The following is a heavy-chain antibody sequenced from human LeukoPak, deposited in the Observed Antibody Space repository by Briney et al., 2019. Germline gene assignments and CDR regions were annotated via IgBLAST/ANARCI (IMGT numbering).Heavy chain of an antibody. V-gene: IGHV1-2*02. D-gene: IGHD3-22*01. CDR2: INPNSGGT. J-gene: IGHJ4*02. CDR3: ATRPLVGYYYDSSGYYVDY. CDR1: GYTFTGYY. Sequence: GASVKVSCKASGYTFTGYYMHWVRQAPGQGLEWMGWINPNSGGTNYAQKFQGRVTMTRDTSISTAYMELSRLRSDDTAVYYCATRPLVGYYYDSSGYYVDYWGQGTLVTVSS.